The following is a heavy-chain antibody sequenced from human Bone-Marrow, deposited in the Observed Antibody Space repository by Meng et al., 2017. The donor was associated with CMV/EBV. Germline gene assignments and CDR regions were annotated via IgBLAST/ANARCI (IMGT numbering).Heavy chain of an antibody. J-gene: IGHJ3*02. CDR1: GFTFDDYA. CDR2: ISWDGGST. D-gene: IGHD4-23*01. Sequence: GGSLGLSCAASGFTFDDYAMHWVRQAPGKGLEWVSLISWDGGSTYYADSVKGRFTISRDNSKNSLYLQMNSLRAEDTALYYCAKDIRGNDAFDIWGQGTMVTVSS. CDR3: AKDIRGNDAFDI. V-gene: IGHV3-43D*03.